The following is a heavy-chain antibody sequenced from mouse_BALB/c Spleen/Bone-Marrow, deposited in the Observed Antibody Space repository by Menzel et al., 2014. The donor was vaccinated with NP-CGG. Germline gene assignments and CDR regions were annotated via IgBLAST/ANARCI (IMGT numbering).Heavy chain of an antibody. D-gene: IGHD3-1*01. CDR3: ASSADWYFDV. J-gene: IGHJ1*01. V-gene: IGHV3-2*02. CDR2: ISYSGSI. CDR1: GYSITSDYV. Sequence: EVQLQESGPGLVKPSQSLSLTCTVTGYSITSDYVWNWIRQFPGNKLEWMGYISYSGSISYNPSLKSRISITRDTSKNQAFLQLNSVTTEDTATYFCASSADWYFDVWGAGTTVTVSS.